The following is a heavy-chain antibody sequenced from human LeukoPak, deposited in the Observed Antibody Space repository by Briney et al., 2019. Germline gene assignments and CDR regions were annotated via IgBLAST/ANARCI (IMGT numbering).Heavy chain of an antibody. D-gene: IGHD1-26*01. CDR1: GGSLSSYY. V-gene: IGHV4-4*07. Sequence: SETLSLTCTVSGGSLSSYYWSWIRQPAGKGLEWIGRIYSSGSTNYNPSLKSRVTMSVDTSKNQFSLKLSSVTAADTAVYYCARDGGSYLGYYYGMDVWGQGTTVTVSS. CDR2: IYSSGST. CDR3: ARDGGSYLGYYYGMDV. J-gene: IGHJ6*02.